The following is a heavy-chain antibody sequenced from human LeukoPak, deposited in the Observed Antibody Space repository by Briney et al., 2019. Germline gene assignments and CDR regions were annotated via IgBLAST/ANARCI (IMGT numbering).Heavy chain of an antibody. CDR2: ISSSGSTI. D-gene: IGHD3-10*01. Sequence: GGSLRLSCAASGFTFSSYEMNWVRQAPGKGLEWVSYISSSGSTIYYADSVKGRFTISRDNAKNSLYLQMNSLRAEDTAVYYCANLKAPGSYDYWGQGTLVTVSS. CDR3: ANLKAPGSYDY. V-gene: IGHV3-48*03. CDR1: GFTFSSYE. J-gene: IGHJ4*02.